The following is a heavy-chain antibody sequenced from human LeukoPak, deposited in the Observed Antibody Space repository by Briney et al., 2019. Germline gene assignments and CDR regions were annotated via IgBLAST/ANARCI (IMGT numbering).Heavy chain of an antibody. J-gene: IGHJ3*02. V-gene: IGHV3-74*01. CDR1: GFTFSSYW. D-gene: IGHD3-16*02. CDR2: INSDGSST. Sequence: GGSLRLSCAASGFTFSSYWMHWVRQAPGKGLVWVSRINSDGSSTSYADSVKGRFTISRDNAKNTLYLQMNSLRAEDTAVYYCARVKGSYRYGAFDIWGQGTMVTVSS. CDR3: ARVKGSYRYGAFDI.